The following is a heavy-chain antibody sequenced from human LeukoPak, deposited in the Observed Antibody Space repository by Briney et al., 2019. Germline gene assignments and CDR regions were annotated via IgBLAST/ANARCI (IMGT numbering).Heavy chain of an antibody. CDR1: GFTFDDYG. CDR3: ARRLMGGFTDWYFDL. CDR2: INWNGAAT. J-gene: IGHJ2*01. V-gene: IGHV3-20*04. Sequence: PGGSLRLSCAGSGFTFDDYGISWVRHVPGKGLQWVSGINWNGAATGHGDSVKGRFTVSRDNAKNSLYLEMNSLRVEDTGFYYCARRLMGGFTDWYFDLWGGGTLVTVSS. D-gene: IGHD2-15*01.